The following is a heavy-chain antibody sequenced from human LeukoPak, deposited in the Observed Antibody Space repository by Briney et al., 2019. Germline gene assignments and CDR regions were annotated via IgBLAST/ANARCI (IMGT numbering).Heavy chain of an antibody. CDR2: ISSSSSST. V-gene: IGHV3-11*06. D-gene: IGHD3/OR15-3a*01. CDR1: GFTFSDYY. CDR3: AIDLRNFLTGEFDY. J-gene: IGHJ4*02. Sequence: GGSLRLSCAASGFTFSDYYMSWIRQAPGQGLEWVSYISSSSSSTNYADSVKGRFTITRDNAKNSLYLQMNSLRAEDTAVYYCAIDLRNFLTGEFDYWGQGTLVTVSS.